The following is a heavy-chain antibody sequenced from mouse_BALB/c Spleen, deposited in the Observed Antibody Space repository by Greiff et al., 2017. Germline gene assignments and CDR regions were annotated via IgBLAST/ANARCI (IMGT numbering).Heavy chain of an antibody. CDR3: TSSYYYGSSYDAMDY. D-gene: IGHD1-1*01. CDR2: IYPGNSDT. Sequence: VQLQQSGTVLARPGASVKMSCKASGYSFTSYWMHWVKQRPGQGLEWIGAIYPGNSDTSYNQKFKGKAKLTAVTSASTAYMELSSLTNEDSAVYYCTSSYYYGSSYDAMDYWGQGTSVTVSS. CDR1: GYSFTSYW. V-gene: IGHV1-5*01. J-gene: IGHJ4*01.